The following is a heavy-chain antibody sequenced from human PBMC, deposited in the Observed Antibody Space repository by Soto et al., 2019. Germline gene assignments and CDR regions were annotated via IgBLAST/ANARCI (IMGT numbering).Heavy chain of an antibody. Sequence: QVQLVQSGAEVKKPGASVKVSCKASGYTFTSYDINWVRQATGQGLEWMGWMNPNSGNTGYAQKFQGRVTMTRNTSISTAYMELSSLRSEDTAVYYCARGPGCSGGSCDSVPRAALQFDYWGQGTLVTVSS. CDR3: ARGPGCSGGSCDSVPRAALQFDY. D-gene: IGHD2-15*01. CDR2: MNPNSGNT. CDR1: GYTFTSYD. J-gene: IGHJ4*02. V-gene: IGHV1-8*01.